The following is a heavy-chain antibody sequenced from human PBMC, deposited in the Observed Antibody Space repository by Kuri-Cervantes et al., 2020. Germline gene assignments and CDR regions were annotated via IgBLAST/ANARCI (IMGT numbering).Heavy chain of an antibody. CDR2: ISYDGSNK. D-gene: IGHD3-22*01. J-gene: IGHJ4*02. V-gene: IGHV3-30*18. CDR3: AKDPHPYYDSSGYFVFDY. Sequence: GESLKISCAVSGFTFRDSAMSWVRQAPGKGLEWVAVISYDGSNKYYADSVKGRFTISRDNSKNTLYLQMNSLRAEDTAVYYCAKDPHPYYDSSGYFVFDYWGQGTLVTVSS. CDR1: GFTFRDSA.